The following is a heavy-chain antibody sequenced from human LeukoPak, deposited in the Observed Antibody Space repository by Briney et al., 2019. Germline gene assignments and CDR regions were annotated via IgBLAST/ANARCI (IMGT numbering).Heavy chain of an antibody. CDR1: GGSISSYY. CDR2: IYTSGST. Sequence: SETLSPTCTVSGGSISSYYWSWIRQPAGKGLEWIGRIYTSGSTNYNPSLKSRVTMSVDTSKNQFSLKLSSVTAADTAVYYCARLRAAAANNWFDPWGQGTLVTVSS. J-gene: IGHJ5*02. D-gene: IGHD6-13*01. CDR3: ARLRAAAANNWFDP. V-gene: IGHV4-4*07.